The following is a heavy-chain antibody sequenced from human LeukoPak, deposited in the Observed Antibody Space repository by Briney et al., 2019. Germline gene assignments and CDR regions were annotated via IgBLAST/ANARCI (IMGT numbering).Heavy chain of an antibody. V-gene: IGHV3-30-3*01. CDR3: ANKLPSKQLVWYGMDV. J-gene: IGHJ6*02. D-gene: IGHD6-6*01. CDR1: GFTFSSYA. Sequence: PGGSLRLSCAASGFTFSSYAMHWVRQAPGKGLKWVAVISYDGSNKYYADSVKGRFSISRDNSKNTLYLQMNSLRAEDTAVYYCANKLPSKQLVWYGMDVWGQGTTVTVSS. CDR2: ISYDGSNK.